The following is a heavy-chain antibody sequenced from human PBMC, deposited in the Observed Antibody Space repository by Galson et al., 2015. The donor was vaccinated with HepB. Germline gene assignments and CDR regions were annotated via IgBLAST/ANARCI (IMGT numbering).Heavy chain of an antibody. J-gene: IGHJ4*02. D-gene: IGHD3-9*01. V-gene: IGHV1-46*01. Sequence: SVKVSCKASGYSFTSYYIHWVRQASGQGLEWMGNINPGDGGTSYAQRFQGRVTLTRDTSTNTLYMDLGSLTSEDTAVYYCARGADQTGYSADDFDCWGQGTLVTVSS. CDR3: ARGADQTGYSADDFDC. CDR2: INPGDGGT. CDR1: GYSFTSYY.